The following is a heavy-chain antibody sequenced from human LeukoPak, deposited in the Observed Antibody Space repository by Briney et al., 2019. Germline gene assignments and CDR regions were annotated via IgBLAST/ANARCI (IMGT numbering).Heavy chain of an antibody. CDR2: IKQDGSEK. CDR3: ARGTTVTTGSYYFDY. Sequence: GGSLRLSCAASGFTFSSYWMSWVRQAPGKGLEWVANIKQDGSEKYYVDSVKGRFTISRDNAKNSLYLQMNSLRAEDTAVYYCARGTTVTTGSYYFDYWGQGTLVTVSS. CDR1: GFTFSSYW. V-gene: IGHV3-7*01. D-gene: IGHD4-17*01. J-gene: IGHJ4*02.